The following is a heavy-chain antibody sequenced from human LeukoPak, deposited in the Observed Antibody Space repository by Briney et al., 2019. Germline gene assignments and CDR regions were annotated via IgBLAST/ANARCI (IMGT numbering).Heavy chain of an antibody. J-gene: IGHJ5*02. CDR2: TYYRSKWYN. V-gene: IGHV6-1*01. CDR3: ARGWGSSSGWYDWFDP. D-gene: IGHD6-19*01. CDR1: GDSVSSNSAA. Sequence: SQTLSFTCAISGDSVSSNSAAWNWLRQSPSRGLEWLGRTYYRSKWYNEYAVSVKSRITINPDTSKNQFSLQLNSVTPEDTAVYYCARGWGSSSGWYDWFDPWGQGTLVTVSS.